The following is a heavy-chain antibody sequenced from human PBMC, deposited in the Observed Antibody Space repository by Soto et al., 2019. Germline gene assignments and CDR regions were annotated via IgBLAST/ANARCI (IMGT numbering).Heavy chain of an antibody. D-gene: IGHD3-22*01. CDR2: ISSSSSYI. CDR3: ARAVRGYYDSSGWDYYYYGMDV. Sequence: LRLSCAASGFTLSSYSMNWVRQAPGKGLEWVSSISSSSSYIYYADSVKGRFTISRDNAKNSLYLQMNSLRAEDTAVYYCARAVRGYYDSSGWDYYYYGMDVWGQGTTVTVSS. J-gene: IGHJ6*02. CDR1: GFTLSSYS. V-gene: IGHV3-21*01.